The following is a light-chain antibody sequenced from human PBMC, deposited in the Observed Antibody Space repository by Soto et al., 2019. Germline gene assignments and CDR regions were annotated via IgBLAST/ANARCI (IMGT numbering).Light chain of an antibody. CDR1: QDISND. CDR2: GAS. Sequence: AIQMTQSPSSLSASVGDRVTITCRASQDISNDLAWYQQKPGKPPKLLIYGASTLQSGVPSRFGGSRSGTDFTLTITSLQPEDFAAYFCLQDYTYPFTFGQGTKLDIK. J-gene: IGKJ2*01. CDR3: LQDYTYPFT. V-gene: IGKV1-6*01.